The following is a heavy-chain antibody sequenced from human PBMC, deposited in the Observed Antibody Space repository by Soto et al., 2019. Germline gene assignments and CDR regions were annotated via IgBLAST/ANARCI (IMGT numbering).Heavy chain of an antibody. V-gene: IGHV2-5*02. J-gene: IGHJ6*02. CDR3: VQSRCGGDCLQSYSSHSYYGLDV. D-gene: IGHD2-21*02. CDR2: IYWDDDK. CDR1: GFSLSTTGVG. Sequence: QITLKESGPTLVKPTQTLTLTCSFSGFSLSTTGVGVGRIRQPPGKALEWLALIYWDDDKRYNPSLNSRLTITKDTSKNQVVLAMTNMDPVDTATYYCVQSRCGGDCLQSYSSHSYYGLDVWGQGTTVTVSS.